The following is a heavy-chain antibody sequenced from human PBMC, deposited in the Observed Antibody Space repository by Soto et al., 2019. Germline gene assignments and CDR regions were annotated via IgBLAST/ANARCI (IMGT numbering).Heavy chain of an antibody. CDR3: ARGPGYSGSYY. V-gene: IGHV1-69*02. D-gene: IGHD1-26*01. Sequence: QVQLVQSGAEVKKPGSSVKVSCKASGGTFSSYTISWVRQAPGQGLEWMGRIIPILGMANYAQKFQGRVTITANKSTSTAYMELSSLRSQDTAVYYCARGPGYSGSYYWGQGTLVAVSS. CDR2: IIPILGMA. CDR1: GGTFSSYT. J-gene: IGHJ4*02.